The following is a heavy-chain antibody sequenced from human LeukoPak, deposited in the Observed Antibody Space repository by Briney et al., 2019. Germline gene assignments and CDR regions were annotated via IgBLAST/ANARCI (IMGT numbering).Heavy chain of an antibody. Sequence: SSETLSLTCTVSGGSISSYYWSWIRQPAGKGLEWIGRIYTSGSTNYNPSLKSRVTMSVDTSKNQFSMKLSSVTAADTAVYYCARWIGYSYGYSYYFDYWGQGTLVTVSS. V-gene: IGHV4-4*07. CDR3: ARWIGYSYGYSYYFDY. D-gene: IGHD5-18*01. CDR2: IYTSGST. CDR1: GGSISSYY. J-gene: IGHJ4*02.